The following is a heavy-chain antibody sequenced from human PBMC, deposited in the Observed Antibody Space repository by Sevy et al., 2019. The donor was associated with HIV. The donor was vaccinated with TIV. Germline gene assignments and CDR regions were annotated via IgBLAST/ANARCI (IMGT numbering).Heavy chain of an antibody. CDR2: ISYDGISK. Sequence: GGFLRLSCAASGFTFSSFHMHWVRQAPGKGLEWVALISYDGISKYYGDSVKGRFTVSRDNSKNTLYLHMNSLRAEDTAVYYCARDHMTTVTKFDYWGQGTLVTVSS. CDR3: ARDHMTTVTKFDY. V-gene: IGHV3-30*01. J-gene: IGHJ4*02. D-gene: IGHD4-17*01. CDR1: GFTFSSFH.